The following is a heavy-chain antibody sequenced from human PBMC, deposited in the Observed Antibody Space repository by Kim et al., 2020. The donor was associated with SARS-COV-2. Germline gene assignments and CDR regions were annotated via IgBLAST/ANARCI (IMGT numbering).Heavy chain of an antibody. J-gene: IGHJ4*02. CDR2: INAGNGNT. CDR1: GYTFTSYA. V-gene: IGHV1-3*01. D-gene: IGHD6-13*01. CDR3: ARDRLWSIAAAGTADY. Sequence: ASVKVSCKASGYTFTSYAMHWVRQAPGQRLEWMGWINAGNGNTKYSQKFQGRVTITRDTSASTAYMELSSLRSEDTAVYYCARDRLWSIAAAGTADYWGQGTLVTVSS.